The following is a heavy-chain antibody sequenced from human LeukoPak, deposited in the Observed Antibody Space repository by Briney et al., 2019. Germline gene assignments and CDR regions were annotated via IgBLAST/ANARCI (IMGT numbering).Heavy chain of an antibody. CDR2: IWYDGSNK. V-gene: IGHV3-33*01. D-gene: IGHD3-22*01. J-gene: IGHJ4*02. Sequence: PGRSLRLSCAASGFTFSSYGMHWVRQAPGKGLEWVAVIWYDGSNKYYADSVKGRFTISRDNSKNTLYLQMNSLRAEDTAVYYCARGDYYDSSGYYWVDYRGQGTLVTVSS. CDR3: ARGDYYDSSGYYWVDY. CDR1: GFTFSSYG.